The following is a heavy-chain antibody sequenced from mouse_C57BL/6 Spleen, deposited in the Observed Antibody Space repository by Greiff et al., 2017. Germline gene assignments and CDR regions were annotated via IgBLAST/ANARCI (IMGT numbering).Heavy chain of an antibody. CDR2: INYDGSST. J-gene: IGHJ2*01. CDR3: ARDGSWGYYFDY. Sequence: EVQRVESEGGLVQPGSSMKLSCTASGFTFSDYYMAWVRQVPEKGLEWVANINYDGSSTYYLDSLKSRFIISRDNAKNILYLQMSSLKSEDTATYYCARDGSWGYYFDYWGQGTTLTVSS. CDR1: GFTFSDYY. V-gene: IGHV5-16*01. D-gene: IGHD1-3*01.